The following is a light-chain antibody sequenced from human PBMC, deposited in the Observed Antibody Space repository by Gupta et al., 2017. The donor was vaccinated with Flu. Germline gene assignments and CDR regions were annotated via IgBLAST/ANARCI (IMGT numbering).Light chain of an antibody. CDR3: QVGDPSSEQRG. V-gene: IGLV3-21*02. Sequence: SYVLTQPPSVSVAPGQTAKITCGGNDIRTKMVHWYQQKPGRAPVLVVNDDSDRPSGVPDRFSGSNSGNTATLTITKVEAGDEADYDGQVGDPSSEQRGLGGGTKM. CDR1: DIRTKM. CDR2: DDS. J-gene: IGLJ3*02.